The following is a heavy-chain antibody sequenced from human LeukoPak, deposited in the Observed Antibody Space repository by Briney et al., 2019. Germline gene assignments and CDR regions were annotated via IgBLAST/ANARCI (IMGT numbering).Heavy chain of an antibody. D-gene: IGHD6-13*01. Sequence: GASVKVSCKASGYTFTSYDINWVRQATGQGLEWMGWMNPNSGNTGYAQKFQGRVTITRNTSISTAYMELRSLRSDDTAVYYCARDLAAAGTGDDYWGQGTLVTVSS. V-gene: IGHV1-8*03. CDR3: ARDLAAAGTGDDY. J-gene: IGHJ4*02. CDR1: GYTFTSYD. CDR2: MNPNSGNT.